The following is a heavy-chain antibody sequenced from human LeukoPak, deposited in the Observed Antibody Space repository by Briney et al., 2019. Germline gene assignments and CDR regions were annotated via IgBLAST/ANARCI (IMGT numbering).Heavy chain of an antibody. Sequence: SETLSLTCAVYVGSFSGYYWSWIRQPPGKGLEWIGEINHSGSTNYNPSLKSRVTISVDTSKNQFSLKLSSVTAADTAVYYCARRSSKRFNWYFDLWGRGTLVTVSS. CDR1: VGSFSGYY. CDR2: INHSGST. D-gene: IGHD5-24*01. CDR3: ARRSSKRFNWYFDL. V-gene: IGHV4-34*01. J-gene: IGHJ2*01.